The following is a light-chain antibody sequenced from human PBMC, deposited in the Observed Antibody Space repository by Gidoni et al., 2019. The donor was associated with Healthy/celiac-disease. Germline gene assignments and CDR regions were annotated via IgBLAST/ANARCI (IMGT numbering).Light chain of an antibody. V-gene: IGKV1-33*01. CDR2: DAS. Sequence: DINITQSPSSLSASVGDRVTITCQASQNISNYLNWYQQKPGHAPKLLIYDASNLETGVPSRFSGSGSGTDFTLTISSLQPEDIATYYCQQYGNCLRTFGQGTKVEIK. J-gene: IGKJ1*01. CDR1: QNISNY. CDR3: QQYGNCLRT.